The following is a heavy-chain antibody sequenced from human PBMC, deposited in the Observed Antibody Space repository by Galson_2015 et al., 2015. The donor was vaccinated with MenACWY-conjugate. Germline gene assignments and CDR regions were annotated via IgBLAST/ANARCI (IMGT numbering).Heavy chain of an antibody. CDR2: IIPIFGTA. CDR3: ARGNVGYCSSTSCSQDVYYYYGMDV. Sequence: SVKVSCKASGGTFSSYAISWVRQAPGQGLEWMGGIIPIFGTANYAQKFQGRVTITADESTSTAYMELSSLRSEDTAVYYCARGNVGYCSSTSCSQDVYYYYGMDVWGQGTTVIVSS. CDR1: GGTFSSYA. J-gene: IGHJ6*02. D-gene: IGHD2-2*01. V-gene: IGHV1-69*13.